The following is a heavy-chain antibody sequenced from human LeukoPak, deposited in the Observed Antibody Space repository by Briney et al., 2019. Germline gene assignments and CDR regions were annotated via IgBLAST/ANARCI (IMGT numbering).Heavy chain of an antibody. Sequence: GGSLRLSCAASGFTVSSNYMSWVRQAPGKGLEWVSVIYSGGSTYYADSVKGRFTISRDNSKNTPYLQMNSLRAEDTAVYYCAKRRGLELLYYYYMDVWGKGTTVTVSS. CDR2: IYSGGST. J-gene: IGHJ6*03. V-gene: IGHV3-66*01. CDR3: AKRRGLELLYYYYMDV. D-gene: IGHD1-7*01. CDR1: GFTVSSNY.